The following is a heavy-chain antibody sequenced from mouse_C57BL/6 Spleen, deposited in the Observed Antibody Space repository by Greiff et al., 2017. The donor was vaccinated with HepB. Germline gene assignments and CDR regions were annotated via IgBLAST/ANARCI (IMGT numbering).Heavy chain of an antibody. V-gene: IGHV14-4*01. CDR3: TTDSNFDY. CDR2: IDPENGDT. D-gene: IGHD2-5*01. J-gene: IGHJ2*01. CDR1: GFNIKDDY. Sequence: EVQLVESGAELVRPGASVKLSCTASGFNIKDDYMHWVKQRPEQGLEWIGWIDPENGDTEYASKFQGKATITAYTSSNTAYLQLSSLTSEDTAVYYCTTDSNFDYWGQGTTLTVSS.